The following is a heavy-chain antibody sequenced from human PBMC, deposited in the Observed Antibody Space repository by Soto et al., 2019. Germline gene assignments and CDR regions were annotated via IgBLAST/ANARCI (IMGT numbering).Heavy chain of an antibody. Sequence: EVQLVQSGAEVKKPGESLRISCKGSGYSFTSYWISWVRQMPGKGLEWMGRIDPSDSYTNYSPSFQGHVTISADKSSSTAYLQGSSLKASDTAMYYCARRAVTTIYYYGMDVWGQGTTVTVSS. J-gene: IGHJ6*02. CDR2: IDPSDSYT. V-gene: IGHV5-10-1*01. CDR3: ARRAVTTIYYYGMDV. D-gene: IGHD4-17*01. CDR1: GYSFTSYW.